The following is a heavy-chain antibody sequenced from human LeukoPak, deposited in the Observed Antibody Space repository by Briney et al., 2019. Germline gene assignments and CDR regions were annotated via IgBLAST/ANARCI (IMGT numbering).Heavy chain of an antibody. D-gene: IGHD1-14*01. CDR2: INPSGGST. J-gene: IGHJ6*03. CDR1: GYTFTSYY. Sequence: ASVKVSCKASGYTFTSYYMHWVRQAPAQGLEWMGIINPSGGSTSYAQKFQGRVTMTRDTSTSTVYMELSRLRSEDTAVYYCARSSGRSPNRDYMDVWGKGTTVTISS. CDR3: ARSSGRSPNRDYMDV. V-gene: IGHV1-46*01.